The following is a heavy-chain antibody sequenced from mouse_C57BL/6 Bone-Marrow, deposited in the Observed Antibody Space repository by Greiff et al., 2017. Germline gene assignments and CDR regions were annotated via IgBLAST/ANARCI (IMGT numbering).Heavy chain of an antibody. D-gene: IGHD1-1*02. J-gene: IGHJ2*01. CDR1: GFSLTSYG. CDR2: IWSGGST. CDR3: ARIGWGY. Sequence: VQRVESGPGLVQPSQSLSITCTVSGFSLTSYGVHWVRQSPGKGLEWLGVIWSGGSTDYNAAFISRLSISKDNSKSQVFFKMNSLQADDTAIYYCARIGWGYWGQGTTLTVSS. V-gene: IGHV2-2*01.